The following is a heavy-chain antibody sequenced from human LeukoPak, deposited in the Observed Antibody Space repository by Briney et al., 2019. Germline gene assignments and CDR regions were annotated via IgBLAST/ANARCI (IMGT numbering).Heavy chain of an antibody. CDR2: ISGSGGST. CDR1: GFTFSSYA. D-gene: IGHD6-13*01. J-gene: IGHJ4*02. CDR3: AKAVSSWLCRGYMYYFDY. Sequence: QSGGSLRLSCAASGFTFSSYAMSWVRQAPGKGLEWVSAISGSGGSTYYADSVKGRFTISRDNPKNTLYLQMNSLRAEDTAVYYCAKAVSSWLCRGYMYYFDYWGQGTLVAVSS. V-gene: IGHV3-23*01.